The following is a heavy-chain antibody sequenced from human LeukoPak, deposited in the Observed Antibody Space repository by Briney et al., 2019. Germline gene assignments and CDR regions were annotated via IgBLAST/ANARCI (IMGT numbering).Heavy chain of an antibody. Sequence: GGTLRLSCAASGFTFSSYGMSWVRQALGKGLEWVSSISGSGGSTYYADSVKGRFTISRDNSKNTLYLQMNSLRAEDTAIYYCAKDGYSSGWSPGGFDYWGQGTLVTVSS. D-gene: IGHD6-19*01. CDR3: AKDGYSSGWSPGGFDY. CDR1: GFTFSSYG. J-gene: IGHJ4*02. CDR2: ISGSGGST. V-gene: IGHV3-23*01.